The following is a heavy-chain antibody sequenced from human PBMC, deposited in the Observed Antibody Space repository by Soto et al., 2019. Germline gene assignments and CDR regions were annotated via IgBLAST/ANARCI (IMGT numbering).Heavy chain of an antibody. CDR1: GGSFSGYY. Sequence: QVQLQQWGAGLLKPSETLSLTCAVYGGSFSGYYWSWIRQPPGKGLEWIGEINHSGSTNYNPSLKSPATISVDTSKNQFPLKLSAVTAADTAVYYCARARAAGGFPSRYYYDYGMDVWGQGTTVTVSS. J-gene: IGHJ6*02. CDR2: INHSGST. D-gene: IGHD6-13*01. CDR3: ARARAAGGFPSRYYYDYGMDV. V-gene: IGHV4-34*01.